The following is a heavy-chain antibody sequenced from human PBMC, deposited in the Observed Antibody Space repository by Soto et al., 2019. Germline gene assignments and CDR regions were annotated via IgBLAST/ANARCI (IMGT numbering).Heavy chain of an antibody. Sequence: PSETLSLTCAVYGESLNGYYWTWIRQPPGKGLEWIGEIHHSGSTSYNPSLKSRVNMSIDLSKNQFSLRLTSVTAADKAVYYCARGLGATDYWGQGTLVTVYS. D-gene: IGHD2-15*01. CDR3: ARGLGATDY. CDR1: GESLNGYY. J-gene: IGHJ4*02. V-gene: IGHV4-34*01. CDR2: IHHSGST.